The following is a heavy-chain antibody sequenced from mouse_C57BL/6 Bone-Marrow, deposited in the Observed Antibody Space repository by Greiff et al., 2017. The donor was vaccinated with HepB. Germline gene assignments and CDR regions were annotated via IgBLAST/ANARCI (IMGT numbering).Heavy chain of an antibody. CDR2: ISYSGST. J-gene: IGHJ1*03. CDR3: ARRGPYYSNFYWYFDV. Sequence: EVKLMESGPGLAKPSQTLSLTCSVTGYSITSDYWNWIRKFPGNKLEYMGYISYSGSTYYNPSLKSRISITRDTSKNQYYLQLNSVTTEDTATYYCARRGPYYSNFYWYFDVWGTGTTVTVSS. D-gene: IGHD2-5*01. V-gene: IGHV3-8*01. CDR1: GYSITSDY.